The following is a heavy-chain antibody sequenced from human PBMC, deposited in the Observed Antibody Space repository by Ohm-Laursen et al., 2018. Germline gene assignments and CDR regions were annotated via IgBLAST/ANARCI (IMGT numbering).Heavy chain of an antibody. CDR3: ARALGGYPISYYYGMDV. Sequence: SDTLSLTCSVSGGSISSYYWSRIRQPPGKGLEWIGYIYYSGSTNYNPSLKSRVTISVDTSKNQFSLKLSSVTAADTTVYYCARALGGYPISYYYGMDVWGQGTTVTVSS. D-gene: IGHD7-27*01. CDR2: IYYSGST. CDR1: GGSISSYY. J-gene: IGHJ6*02. V-gene: IGHV4-59*07.